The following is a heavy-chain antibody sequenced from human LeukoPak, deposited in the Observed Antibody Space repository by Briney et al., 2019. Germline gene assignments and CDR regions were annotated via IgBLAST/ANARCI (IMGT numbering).Heavy chain of an antibody. CDR1: GFTFSIYA. J-gene: IGHJ4*02. V-gene: IGHV3-23*01. Sequence: GGSLRLSCAASGFTFSIYAMSWVRQAPGKGLEWVSSISGTSGNTYYADSVKGRFTISRDDSKNTLFLQMNSLRVEDTAMYHCARIGLGVSFGSGFDYWGQGTLVTVTS. CDR3: ARIGLGVSFGSGFDY. CDR2: ISGTSGNT. D-gene: IGHD3-10*01.